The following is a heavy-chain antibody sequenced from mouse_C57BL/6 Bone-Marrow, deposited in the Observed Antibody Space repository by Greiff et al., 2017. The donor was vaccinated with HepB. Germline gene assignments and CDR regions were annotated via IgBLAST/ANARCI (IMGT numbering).Heavy chain of an antibody. CDR2: ISSGGSYT. V-gene: IGHV5-6*02. CDR1: GFTFSSYG. Sequence: DVKLVESGGDLVKPGGSLKLSCAASGFTFSSYGMSWVRQTPDKRLEWVATISSGGSYTYYPDSVKGRFTISRDNAKNTLYLQMSSLKSEDTAMYYCARDRDYDFDYWGQGTTLTVSS. J-gene: IGHJ2*01. D-gene: IGHD2-4*01. CDR3: ARDRDYDFDY.